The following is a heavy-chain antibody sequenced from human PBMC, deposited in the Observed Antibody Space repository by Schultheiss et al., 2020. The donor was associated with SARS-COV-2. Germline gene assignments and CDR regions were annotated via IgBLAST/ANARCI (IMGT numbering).Heavy chain of an antibody. CDR2: ISSSGSTI. Sequence: GGSLRLSCAASGFTFSSYEMNWVRQAPGKGLEWVSYISSSGSTIYYADSVKGRFTISRDNAKNSLYLQMNSLRAEDTAVYYCARDAFYDFWSGYQTTGFDPWGQGTLVTVSS. J-gene: IGHJ5*02. V-gene: IGHV3-48*03. CDR3: ARDAFYDFWSGYQTTGFDP. D-gene: IGHD3-3*01. CDR1: GFTFSSYE.